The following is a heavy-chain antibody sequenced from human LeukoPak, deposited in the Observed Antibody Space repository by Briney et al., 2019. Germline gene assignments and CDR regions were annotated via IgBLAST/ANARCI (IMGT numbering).Heavy chain of an antibody. CDR2: INHSGST. D-gene: IGHD3-22*01. CDR3: ARESADSSAYYYLGYYYMDV. J-gene: IGHJ6*03. V-gene: IGHV4-34*01. Sequence: SETLSLTCAVYGGSFSGYYWSWIRQPPGKGLEWIGEINHSGSTNYNPSLKSRVTISVDTSKNQFSLKLSSVTAADTAVYYCARESADSSAYYYLGYYYMDVWGKGTTVTVSS. CDR1: GGSFSGYY.